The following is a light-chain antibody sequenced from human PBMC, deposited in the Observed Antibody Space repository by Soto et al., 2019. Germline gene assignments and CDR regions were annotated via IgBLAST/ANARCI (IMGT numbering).Light chain of an antibody. CDR1: QNINTW. V-gene: IGKV1-5*03. CDR3: QQFHLYAT. Sequence: DIQMTQSPSTLSASIGDRVTITCRASQNINTWLAWYQQKPGKVPKLLIYKSSSLESGVPSRFSGSGSGTEFTLTISSLQADDFANYYCQQFHLYATCGQGTRVEMK. J-gene: IGKJ1*01. CDR2: KSS.